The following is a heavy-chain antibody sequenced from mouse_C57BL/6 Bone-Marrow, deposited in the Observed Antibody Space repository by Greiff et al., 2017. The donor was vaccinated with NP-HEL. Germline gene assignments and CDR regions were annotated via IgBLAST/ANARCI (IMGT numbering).Heavy chain of an antibody. CDR1: GYTFTSYW. Sequence: QVQLQQPGAELVMPGASVKLSCKASGYTFTSYWMHWVKQRHGQGLEWIGEIDPSDSYTNYNQKFKGTSTLTVDKSSSTAYMQLSSLTSEDSAVHDCAREGGLTPWFAYWGQGTLVTGSA. V-gene: IGHV1-69*01. J-gene: IGHJ3*01. D-gene: IGHD4-1*01. CDR3: AREGGLTPWFAY. CDR2: IDPSDSYT.